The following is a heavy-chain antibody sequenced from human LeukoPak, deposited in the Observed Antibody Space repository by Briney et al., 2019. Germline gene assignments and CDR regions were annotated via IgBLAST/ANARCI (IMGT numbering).Heavy chain of an antibody. Sequence: SETLSLTCTVSGGSISSYYWSWIRQPPGKGLEWIGYIYYSGSTNYNPSLKSRVTISVDTSKNQFSLKLSSVTAADTAVYYCARGAYDSSGYSPLQIDYGGQGTLVTVSS. J-gene: IGHJ4*02. V-gene: IGHV4-59*01. CDR3: ARGAYDSSGYSPLQIDY. CDR2: IYYSGST. D-gene: IGHD3-22*01. CDR1: GGSISSYY.